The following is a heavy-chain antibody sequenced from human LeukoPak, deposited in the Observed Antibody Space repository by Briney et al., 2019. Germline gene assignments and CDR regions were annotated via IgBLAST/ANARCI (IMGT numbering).Heavy chain of an antibody. CDR1: GGTFSSYA. V-gene: IGHV1-69*13. J-gene: IGHJ4*02. CDR3: ARDTEGDYDFWSGPAGGLDY. CDR2: IIPIFGTA. D-gene: IGHD3-3*01. Sequence: SVKVSCKASGGTFSSYAINWVRQAPGQGLEWMGGIIPIFGTANYAQKFQGRVTITADESTSTAYMELSSLRSEDTAVYYCARDTEGDYDFWSGPAGGLDYWGQGTLVTVSS.